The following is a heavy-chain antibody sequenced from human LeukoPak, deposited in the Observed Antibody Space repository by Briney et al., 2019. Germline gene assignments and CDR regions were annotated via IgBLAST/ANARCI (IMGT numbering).Heavy chain of an antibody. CDR1: GGSISSGDYY. CDR3: ARDSSSYYYYYGMDV. Sequence: SETLSLTCTVSGGSISSGDYYWSWIRQPPGKGLEWIGYIYYSGSTYYNPSPKSRVTISVDTSKNQFSLKLSSVTAADTAVYYCARDSSSYYYYYGMDVWGQGTTVTVSS. D-gene: IGHD6-6*01. J-gene: IGHJ6*02. V-gene: IGHV4-30-4*01. CDR2: IYYSGST.